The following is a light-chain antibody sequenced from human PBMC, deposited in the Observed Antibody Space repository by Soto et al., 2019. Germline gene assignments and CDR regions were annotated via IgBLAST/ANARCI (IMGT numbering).Light chain of an antibody. J-gene: IGLJ1*01. CDR1: SSDAGAYNL. Sequence: QCFLTQPASVSESHGQSITISCTGTSSDAGAYNLVSWYQHLPDKAPKLIISEVTNRPSGVSDRFSGSKSGNTASLTISGLQAEDEADYYCASLTTTNFVFGSGTKVTVL. CDR3: ASLTTTNFV. CDR2: EVT. V-gene: IGLV2-14*01.